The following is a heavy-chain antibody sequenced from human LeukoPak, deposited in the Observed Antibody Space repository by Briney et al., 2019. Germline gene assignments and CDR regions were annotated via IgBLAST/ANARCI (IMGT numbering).Heavy chain of an antibody. J-gene: IGHJ5*02. CDR2: ISGSGGST. V-gene: IGHV3-23*01. CDR3: AKDDSDSLGDYYDSSGCNH. D-gene: IGHD3-22*01. Sequence: GGSLRLPCAASGFTFSSYAMSWVRQAPGKGLEWVSAISGSGGSTYYADSVKGRFTISRDNSKNTLYLQMNSLRAEDTAVYYCAKDDSDSLGDYYDSSGCNHWGQGTLVTVSS. CDR1: GFTFSSYA.